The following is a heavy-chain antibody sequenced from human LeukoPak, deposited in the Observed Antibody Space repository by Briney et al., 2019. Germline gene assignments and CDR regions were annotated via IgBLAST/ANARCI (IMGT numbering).Heavy chain of an antibody. D-gene: IGHD6-19*01. V-gene: IGHV4-59*01. Sequence: SETLSLTCTVSGGSISSYYWSWIRQPPGKGLEWIGYIYYSGSTNYNPSLKSRVNMSVDTSKNQFSLNLSSVTAADTAVYYCARQGSSGWYYYLDYWGQGTLVTVSS. CDR1: GGSISSYY. CDR2: IYYSGST. CDR3: ARQGSSGWYYYLDY. J-gene: IGHJ4*02.